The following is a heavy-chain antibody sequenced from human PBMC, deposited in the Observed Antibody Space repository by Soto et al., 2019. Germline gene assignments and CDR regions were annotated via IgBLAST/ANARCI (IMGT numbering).Heavy chain of an antibody. CDR3: ARGVIAAAGTGYFDL. Sequence: QVQLQQWGAGLLKPSETLSLTCAVYGGSFSGYYWSWIRQPPGKGLEWIGEINHSGSTNYNPSLKSRVTISVDTSKNQFSLKLSSVTAADTAVYYYARGVIAAAGTGYFDLWGRGTLVTVSS. J-gene: IGHJ2*01. CDR2: INHSGST. V-gene: IGHV4-34*01. CDR1: GGSFSGYY. D-gene: IGHD6-13*01.